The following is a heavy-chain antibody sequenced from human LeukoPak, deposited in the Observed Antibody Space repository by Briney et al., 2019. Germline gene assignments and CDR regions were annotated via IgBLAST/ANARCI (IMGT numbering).Heavy chain of an antibody. V-gene: IGHV3-7*01. CDR2: IRQDGGED. J-gene: IGHJ4*02. Sequence: QPGGSLRLSCAASGFTFSNYWMGWVRQAPGKGLEWVANIRQDGGEDHYVDSVKGRFTISRDNARNSLYLQMKSLRAEDTAVYYCTKWSSSRSYYTEWGQGTLVTVSS. CDR1: GFTFSNYW. CDR3: TKWSSSRSYYTE. D-gene: IGHD3-10*01.